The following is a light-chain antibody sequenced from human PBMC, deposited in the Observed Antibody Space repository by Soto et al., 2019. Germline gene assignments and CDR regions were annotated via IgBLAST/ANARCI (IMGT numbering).Light chain of an antibody. J-gene: IGKJ4*01. CDR1: QSVSSN. V-gene: IGKV3-15*01. CDR3: HQYSSWPLT. Sequence: EIVMTQSPATLSVSPGERATLSCRASQSVSSNLAWYQQKPGQAPRLLLYRASTRATGIPARFIGSGSGTEFTLTISSLQSEDFAVYYCHQYSSWPLTFGGGTQVEIK. CDR2: RAS.